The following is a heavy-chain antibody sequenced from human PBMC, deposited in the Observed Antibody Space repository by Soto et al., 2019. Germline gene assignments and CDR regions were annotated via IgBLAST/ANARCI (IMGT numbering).Heavy chain of an antibody. V-gene: IGHV1-18*01. CDR2: ISAHDGKT. CDR1: GYTLTSYT. Sequence: GASVKVSCKASGYTLTSYTLSWVRQAPGQGPEWMGWISAHDGKTNYAQNLQGRATMNTDTSTNTAYMELRSLRSDDTAVYYCAREKTMVRGVIINYYGMDVWGQGTTVTVSS. J-gene: IGHJ6*02. CDR3: AREKTMVRGVIINYYGMDV. D-gene: IGHD3-10*01.